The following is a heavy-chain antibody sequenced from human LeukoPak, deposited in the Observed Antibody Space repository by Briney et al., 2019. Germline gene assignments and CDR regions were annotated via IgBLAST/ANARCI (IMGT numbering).Heavy chain of an antibody. CDR2: ISGNGGRT. D-gene: IGHD3-10*01. J-gene: IGHJ4*02. Sequence: GGSLRLSCAASGFTFSSYAMSWVRQAPGKGLEWVSTISGNGGRTYYADSVKGRFTISRDNAKNSLYLQMNSLRAEDTAVYYCARSGSGFSSDYWGQGTLVTVSS. CDR3: ARSGSGFSSDY. V-gene: IGHV3-21*01. CDR1: GFTFSSYA.